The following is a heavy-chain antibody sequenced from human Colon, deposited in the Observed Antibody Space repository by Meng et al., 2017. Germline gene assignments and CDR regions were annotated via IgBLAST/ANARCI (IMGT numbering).Heavy chain of an antibody. J-gene: IGHJ5*02. CDR3: ARRGYERLFDP. CDR2: ISSSSSYI. Sequence: EGQVVESGGGLVKAGGSLRRSCAASGFTFSSYSMNWGRQAPGRGLEWVSSISSSSSYIYYADSVKGRFTISRDNAKNSLYLQMNSLRAEDTAVYYCARRGYERLFDPWGQGTLVTVSS. CDR1: GFTFSSYS. D-gene: IGHD5-12*01. V-gene: IGHV3-21*01.